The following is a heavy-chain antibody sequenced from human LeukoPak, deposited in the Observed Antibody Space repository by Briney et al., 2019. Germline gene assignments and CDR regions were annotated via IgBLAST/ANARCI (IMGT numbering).Heavy chain of an antibody. CDR3: VKDSAMVRGVIIPYYSDY. CDR1: GFTFSSYA. J-gene: IGHJ4*02. D-gene: IGHD3-10*01. CDR2: ISSNGGST. V-gene: IGHV3-64D*06. Sequence: GGSLRLSCSASGFTFSSYAMHWVRQAPGKGLEYVSAISSNGGSTYYADSVKGRFTISRDNSKNTLYLQMSSLRAEDTAVYYCVKDSAMVRGVIIPYYSDYWGQGTLVTVSS.